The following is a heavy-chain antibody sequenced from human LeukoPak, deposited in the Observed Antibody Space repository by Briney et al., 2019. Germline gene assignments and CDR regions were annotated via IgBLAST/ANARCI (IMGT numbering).Heavy chain of an antibody. Sequence: GGFLRLSCAASGFTFSTYAMSWVRQAPGKGLEWVSAISGSAGSTYYADSVKGRFTISRDNSKNILYLQIHSLRAEDTAVYYCAKGKGSSSSSIDWWGQGTLVTDSS. CDR2: ISGSAGST. CDR1: GFTFSTYA. V-gene: IGHV3-23*01. D-gene: IGHD2-15*01. J-gene: IGHJ4*02. CDR3: AKGKGSSSSSIDW.